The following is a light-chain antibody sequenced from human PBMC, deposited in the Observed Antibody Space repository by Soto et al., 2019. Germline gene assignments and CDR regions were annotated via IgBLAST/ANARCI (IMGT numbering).Light chain of an antibody. V-gene: IGKV3-15*01. Sequence: EMVSAPSPGTLAWAPGERATRSSSISQSISSTYLAWYQQKPGQAPRLLIYGASTRATGIPARFSGSGSGTEFTLTISSLQSEDFAVYYCQQYNNWPLLFGGGTKVDIK. CDR2: GAS. J-gene: IGKJ4*01. CDR3: QQYNNWPLL. CDR1: QSISST.